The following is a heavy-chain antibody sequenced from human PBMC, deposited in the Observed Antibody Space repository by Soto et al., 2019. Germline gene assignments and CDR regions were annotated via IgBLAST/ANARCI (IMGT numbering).Heavy chain of an antibody. CDR1: GFTFSSYP. V-gene: IGHV3-23*01. CDR3: ARILYYFQRDGVDV. CDR2: ISANSDAI. J-gene: IGHJ6*02. Sequence: GGSLRLSCAASGFTFSSYPMTWVRQAPGKGLEWVSSISANSDAIFYADSVKGRFTISRDNSRATLYLQMNRLRAEDMAIYYCARILYYFQRDGVDVWGQGTTGTVSS. D-gene: IGHD2-8*01.